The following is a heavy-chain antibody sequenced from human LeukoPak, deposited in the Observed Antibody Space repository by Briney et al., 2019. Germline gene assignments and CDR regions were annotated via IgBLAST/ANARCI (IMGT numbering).Heavy chain of an antibody. CDR1: GFTFSNAW. Sequence: GGSLRLSCAASGFTFSNAWMSWVRQAPGKGLEWVAIINQDGSEKYYVDSVKGRFTISRDNAKNSLYLQMNSLRAEDTAVYYCARAITMVRGLIYYGMDVWGQGTTVAVSS. V-gene: IGHV3-7*01. CDR3: ARAITMVRGLIYYGMDV. J-gene: IGHJ6*02. D-gene: IGHD3-10*01. CDR2: INQDGSEK.